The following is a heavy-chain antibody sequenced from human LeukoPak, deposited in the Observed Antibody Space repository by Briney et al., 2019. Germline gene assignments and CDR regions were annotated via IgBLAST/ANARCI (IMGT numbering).Heavy chain of an antibody. V-gene: IGHV4-34*01. CDR1: GGSFSGYY. D-gene: IGHD3-10*01. CDR2: INHSGST. J-gene: IGHJ6*03. Sequence: SETLSLTCAVYGGSFSGYYWSWIRQPPGKGLEWIGEINHSGSTNYNPSLKSRVTISVDTSKNQFSLKLSSVTAADTAVYYCARGGSSGSGSYYHSYYYYYYMDVWAKGTTVTVSS. CDR3: ARGGSSGSGSYYHSYYYYYYMDV.